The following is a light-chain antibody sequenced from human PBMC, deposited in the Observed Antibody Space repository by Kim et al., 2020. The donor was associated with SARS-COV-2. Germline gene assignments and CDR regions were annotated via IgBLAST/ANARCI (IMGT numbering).Light chain of an antibody. CDR1: NIGSKS. J-gene: IGLJ3*02. Sequence: VSVAPGKTARITCGGHNIGSKSVHWYHQKPGQAPVLVMYYDSDRPSGIPERFSGSKSGNTATLTISRVEAGDEADYYCQVWDRTWVFGEGTQLTVL. CDR2: YDS. V-gene: IGLV3-21*04. CDR3: QVWDRTWV.